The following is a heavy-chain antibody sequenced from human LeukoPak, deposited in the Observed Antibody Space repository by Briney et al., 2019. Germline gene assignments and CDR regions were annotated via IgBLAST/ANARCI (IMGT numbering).Heavy chain of an antibody. CDR2: INHSGST. CDR3: ARDRNLYCSSTSCARGGSRFDP. Sequence: SETLSLTCAVYGGSFSGYYWSWIRQPPGKGLEWIGEINHSGSTNYNPSLKSRVTISVDTSMNQFSLKLSSVTAADTAVYYCARDRNLYCSSTSCARGGSRFDPWGQGTLVTVSS. V-gene: IGHV4-34*01. D-gene: IGHD2-2*01. CDR1: GGSFSGYY. J-gene: IGHJ5*02.